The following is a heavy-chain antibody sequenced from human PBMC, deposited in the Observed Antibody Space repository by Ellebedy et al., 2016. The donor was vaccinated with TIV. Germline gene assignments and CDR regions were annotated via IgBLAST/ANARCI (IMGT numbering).Heavy chain of an antibody. J-gene: IGHJ4*02. CDR1: GFSVSHNF. Sequence: GESLKISCAASGFSVSHNFMTWVRQAPGKGLEWVSLIYSGGSTSYADSVKGRFTISRENSRNTLYLKMNSLRAEDTAVYYCARKTDTTGSGDYWGQGTLVTVSS. CDR3: ARKTDTTGSGDY. CDR2: IYSGGST. D-gene: IGHD1-1*01. V-gene: IGHV3-53*01.